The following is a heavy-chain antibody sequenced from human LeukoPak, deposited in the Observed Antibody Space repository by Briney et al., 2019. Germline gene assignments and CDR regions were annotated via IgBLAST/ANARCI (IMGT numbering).Heavy chain of an antibody. CDR3: VRVDGYNSYYFDY. CDR2: IYSDGTI. CDR1: GFTVSSNY. Sequence: GGSLRLSCAASGFTVSSNYMSWVRQVPGKGLEWVSVIYSDGTISYADSVKGRFTLSRDGSKNSLYLQLNSLKTEDTAVYYCVRVDGYNSYYFDYWGQGTLVTVSS. V-gene: IGHV3-66*01. D-gene: IGHD5-24*01. J-gene: IGHJ4*02.